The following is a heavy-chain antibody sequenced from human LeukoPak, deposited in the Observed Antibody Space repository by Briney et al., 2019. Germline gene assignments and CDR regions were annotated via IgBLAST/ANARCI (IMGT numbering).Heavy chain of an antibody. CDR3: ARNPLEYSSSRYRDY. CDR2: IDPSDSYT. V-gene: IGHV5-10-1*01. J-gene: IGHJ4*02. Sequence: GESLKISCKGSGYSFTSYWISWVRQMPGKGLEWMGRIDPSDSYTNYSPSFQGHVTISADKSISTAYLQWSSLKASDTAMYYCARNPLEYSSSRYRDYWGQGTLVTVSS. D-gene: IGHD6-13*01. CDR1: GYSFTSYW.